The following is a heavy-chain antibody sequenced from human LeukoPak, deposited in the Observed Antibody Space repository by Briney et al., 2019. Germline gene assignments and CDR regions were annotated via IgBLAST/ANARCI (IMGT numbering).Heavy chain of an antibody. Sequence: SETLSLTCTVSGGPISDYYWTWIRQPAGKGLEWIGRMYISGNIAYNPSLRGRATMSADTSKNQVSLKLRSVTAADTAVYYCARGIYNSDWFPPDYWGQGALLTVSS. D-gene: IGHD6-19*01. J-gene: IGHJ4*02. CDR3: ARGIYNSDWFPPDY. V-gene: IGHV4-4*07. CDR1: GGPISDYY. CDR2: MYISGNI.